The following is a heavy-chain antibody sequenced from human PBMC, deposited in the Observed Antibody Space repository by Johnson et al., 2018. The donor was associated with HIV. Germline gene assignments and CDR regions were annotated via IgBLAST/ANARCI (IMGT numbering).Heavy chain of an antibody. Sequence: QVQLVESGGGVVQPGRSLRLSCEASGFTFSSYDMHWVRQAPGKGLEWVAFIRYDGSNKYYADSVKGRFTISRDNSKNTLYLQMSSLRAGDTAVYYCARGRASWELYDAFEIWGQGTMVIVSS. CDR2: IRYDGSNK. D-gene: IGHD1-26*01. CDR1: GFTFSSYD. CDR3: ARGRASWELYDAFEI. J-gene: IGHJ3*02. V-gene: IGHV3-30*02.